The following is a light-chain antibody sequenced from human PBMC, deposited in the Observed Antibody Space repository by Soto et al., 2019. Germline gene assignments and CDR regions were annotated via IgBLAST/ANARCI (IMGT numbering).Light chain of an antibody. CDR1: SSNIGAGYD. Sequence: QSALTXPPSVSGAPGQRVTISCSGSSSNIGAGYDVNWYRQLPGTAPKLLIYGNSDRPSGVPDRFSGSKSGTSASLAITGLHAEDEADYFCQSYDRSLRTYVFGTGTKVTVL. CDR2: GNS. CDR3: QSYDRSLRTYV. J-gene: IGLJ1*01. V-gene: IGLV1-40*01.